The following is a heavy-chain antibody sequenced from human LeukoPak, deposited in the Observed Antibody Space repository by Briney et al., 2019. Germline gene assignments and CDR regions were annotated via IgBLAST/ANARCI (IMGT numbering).Heavy chain of an antibody. CDR2: IYYSGST. CDR3: ARDRSGTYYDH. D-gene: IGHD3-10*01. CDR1: GASVSSSNYY. J-gene: IGHJ4*02. Sequence: SETLSLTCTVSGASVSSSNYYWSWIWQPPGKGLEWIGYIYYSGSTNYSPSLKSRVTISVATSKNQFSLKLSSVTAADTAVYYCARDRSGTYYDHWGQGTLVTVSS. V-gene: IGHV4-61*01.